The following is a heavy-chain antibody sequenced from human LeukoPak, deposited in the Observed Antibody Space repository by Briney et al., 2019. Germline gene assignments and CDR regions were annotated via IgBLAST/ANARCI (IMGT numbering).Heavy chain of an antibody. CDR2: INPNSGGT. Sequence: ASVKVSCKASGYTFTGYYMHWVRQAPGQGLEWMGWINPNSGGTNYAQKFQGRVTMTRDTSISTAYMELSRLRSDDTAVYYCARTRLVGATRYFDYWGQGTLVTVSS. CDR1: GYTFTGYY. CDR3: ARTRLVGATRYFDY. J-gene: IGHJ4*02. V-gene: IGHV1-2*02. D-gene: IGHD1-26*01.